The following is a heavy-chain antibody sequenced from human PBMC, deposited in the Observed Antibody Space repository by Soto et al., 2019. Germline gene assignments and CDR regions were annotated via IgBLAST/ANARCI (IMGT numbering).Heavy chain of an antibody. CDR1: GFTFSSYA. V-gene: IGHV3-30-3*01. J-gene: IGHJ4*02. CDR2: ISYDGSNK. CDR3: RAGPSGSYYKGYFDY. D-gene: IGHD1-26*01. Sequence: SGGSLRLSCAASGFTFSSYAMHWVRQAPGKGLEWVAVISYDGSNKYYADSVKGRFTISRDNSKNTLYLQMNSLRAEDTAVYYCRAGPSGSYYKGYFDYWGQGTLVTVSS.